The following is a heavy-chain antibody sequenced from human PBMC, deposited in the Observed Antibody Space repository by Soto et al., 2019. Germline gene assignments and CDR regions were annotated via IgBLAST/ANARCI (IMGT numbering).Heavy chain of an antibody. D-gene: IGHD6-13*01. CDR3: AKGPRSGYSSSWFDY. V-gene: IGHV3-23*01. J-gene: IGHJ4*02. CDR2: ISGSDDGT. CDR1: GFTFSNYA. Sequence: GGSLRLSCAASGFTFSNYAMNWVRQAPGKGLEWVSAISGSDDGTFYADSVKGRFTISRDNSKNTLYLQMDSLRAEDTAVYYCAKGPRSGYSSSWFDYWGQGTLVTVSS.